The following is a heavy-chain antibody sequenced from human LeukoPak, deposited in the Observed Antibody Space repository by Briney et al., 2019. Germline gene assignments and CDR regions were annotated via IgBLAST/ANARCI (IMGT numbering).Heavy chain of an antibody. Sequence: GGSLRLSCAASGFSFSTYAMAWVRQAPGKGLEWVSDLNGRGINTYYADSVKGRFTISRDNSKNTLYLQMNSLRAEDTAVYYCAKGRATFGVDANDYWGQGTLVTVSS. V-gene: IGHV3-23*01. CDR3: AKGRATFGVDANDY. D-gene: IGHD3-3*01. J-gene: IGHJ4*02. CDR2: LNGRGINT. CDR1: GFSFSTYA.